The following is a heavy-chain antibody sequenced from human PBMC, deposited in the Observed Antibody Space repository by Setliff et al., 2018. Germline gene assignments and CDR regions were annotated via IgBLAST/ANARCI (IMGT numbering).Heavy chain of an antibody. CDR3: VRGEGDGYGDYGRCAFDI. Sequence: GSLRLSCAASRFTFSNYWMSWVRQAPGKGLEWVANIKEDGSEKYYVDSVKGRFTISRDNAKNSLDLQMNSLRGEDTAVYYCVRGEGDGYGDYGRCAFDIWGQGTMVTVSS. D-gene: IGHD4-17*01. CDR1: RFTFSNYW. CDR2: IKEDGSEK. J-gene: IGHJ3*02. V-gene: IGHV3-7*01.